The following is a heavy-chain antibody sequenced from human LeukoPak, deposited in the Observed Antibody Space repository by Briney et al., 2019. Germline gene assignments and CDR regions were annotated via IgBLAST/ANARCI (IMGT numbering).Heavy chain of an antibody. CDR2: INAGNGNT. V-gene: IGHV1-3*01. J-gene: IGHJ3*02. CDR1: GYTFTSYY. D-gene: IGHD1-26*01. Sequence: ASVKVSCTASGYTFTSYYMHWVRQAPGQRLEWMGWINAGNGNTKYSQKFQGRVTITRDTSASTAYMELSGLRSEDTAVYYCARCGSYYVPLHCAFDIWGQGTMVTVSS. CDR3: ARCGSYYVPLHCAFDI.